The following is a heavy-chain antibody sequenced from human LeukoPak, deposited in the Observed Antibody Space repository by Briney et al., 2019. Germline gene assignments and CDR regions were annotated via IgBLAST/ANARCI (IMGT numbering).Heavy chain of an antibody. CDR2: ISYDGSNK. J-gene: IGHJ4*02. CDR3: AKGLWFGELVPHYFDY. D-gene: IGHD3-10*01. Sequence: SGGSLRLSCAASGFTFCIYGMHWVREAPGKGLEWVAVISYDGSNKYYADSVKGRFTISRDNSKNTLYLQMNSLRAEDTAVYYCAKGLWFGELVPHYFDYWGQGTLVTVSS. V-gene: IGHV3-30*18. CDR1: GFTFCIYG.